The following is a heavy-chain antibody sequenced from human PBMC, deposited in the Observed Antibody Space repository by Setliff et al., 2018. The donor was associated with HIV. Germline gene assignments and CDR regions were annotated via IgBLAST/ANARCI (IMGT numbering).Heavy chain of an antibody. Sequence: PGESLKLSCVASGFTFNNAWMNWVRQAPGKGLEWLGRIKKSSDGGKTDDASPVKGRFTISRDDSKNTLYLQVNSLKTEDTGVYFCATDNGPSYSMDIWGQGTTVTVSS. J-gene: IGHJ6*02. CDR1: GFTFNNAW. D-gene: IGHD2-21*01. CDR2: IKKSSDGGKT. CDR3: ATDNGPSYSMDI. V-gene: IGHV3-15*01.